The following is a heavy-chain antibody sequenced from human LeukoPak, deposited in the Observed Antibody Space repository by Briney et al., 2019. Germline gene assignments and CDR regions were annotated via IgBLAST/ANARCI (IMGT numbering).Heavy chain of an antibody. Sequence: GGSLRLSCAASGFTFSSYAMHWVRQAPGKGLEWVAVISYDGSNKYYADSVKGRFTISRDNSKNTLYLQMNSLRAEDTAVYYCARDWYSSFTFDYWGQGTLVTVSS. CDR1: GFTFSSYA. V-gene: IGHV3-30-3*01. CDR2: ISYDGSNK. D-gene: IGHD6-13*01. J-gene: IGHJ4*02. CDR3: ARDWYSSFTFDY.